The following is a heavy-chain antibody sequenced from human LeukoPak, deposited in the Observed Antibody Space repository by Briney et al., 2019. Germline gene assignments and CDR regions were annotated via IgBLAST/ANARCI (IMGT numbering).Heavy chain of an antibody. CDR2: IYYSGNT. J-gene: IGHJ5*02. Sequence: KTSETLSLTCTVSGVSISSSNSYWGWIRQPPGKGLEWIGSIYYSGNTYYNASLKSQVSISIDTSKNQFSLKLSSVTAADTAVYYCARMLFGYCSSTSCYAWDWFDPWGQGTLVTVSS. D-gene: IGHD2-2*03. CDR1: GVSISSSNSY. CDR3: ARMLFGYCSSTSCYAWDWFDP. V-gene: IGHV4-39*01.